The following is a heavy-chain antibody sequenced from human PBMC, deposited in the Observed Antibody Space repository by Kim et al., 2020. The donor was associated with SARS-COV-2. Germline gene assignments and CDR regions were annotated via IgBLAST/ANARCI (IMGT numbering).Heavy chain of an antibody. Sequence: YTTEYAASVKGRFTISRDDSKNSLYLEMNSLRTEDTAVYYCVRIGRAFDLWGQGTMVTVSS. J-gene: IGHJ3*01. D-gene: IGHD1-26*01. CDR3: VRIGRAFDL. CDR2: YTT. V-gene: IGHV3-72*01.